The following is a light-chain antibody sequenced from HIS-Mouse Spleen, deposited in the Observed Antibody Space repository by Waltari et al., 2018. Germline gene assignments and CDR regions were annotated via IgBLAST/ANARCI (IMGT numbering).Light chain of an antibody. CDR3: QQYDNPMYT. V-gene: IGKV1-33*01. CDR2: DAS. J-gene: IGKJ2*01. Sequence: DIQMTQSPSSLSASVGDRVTITCQASQDISNYLNWYQQKPGKAPKLLIYDASKLETGVPSRFSGSGSGTDFIFTISSLQPEDIATYYCQQYDNPMYTFGQGTKLEIK. CDR1: QDISNY.